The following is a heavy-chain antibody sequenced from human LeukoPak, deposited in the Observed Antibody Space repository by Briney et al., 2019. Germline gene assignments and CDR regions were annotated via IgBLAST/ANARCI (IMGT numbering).Heavy chain of an antibody. Sequence: GASVKVSCKASGYTFTSYGISWVRQARGQGLEWMGWISAYNGNTNYAQKLQGRVTMTTDTSTSTAYMELSSLRSDDTAVYYCARVSGWNPLEAAHLDYWGQGTLVTVSS. CDR3: ARVSGWNPLEAAHLDY. V-gene: IGHV1-18*01. CDR1: GYTFTSYG. CDR2: ISAYNGNT. J-gene: IGHJ4*02. D-gene: IGHD6-19*01.